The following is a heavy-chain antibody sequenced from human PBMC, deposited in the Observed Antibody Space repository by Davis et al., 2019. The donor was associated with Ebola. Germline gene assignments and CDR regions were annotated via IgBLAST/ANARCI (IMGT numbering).Heavy chain of an antibody. CDR3: ARGEWELHPLGY. Sequence: PGGSLRLSCAASGFTFSSYWMHWVRQAPGKGLVWVSRIGSDGYSTTYADSVKGRFTISRDNAKNTLYLQMNSLRAEDTAVYYCARGEWELHPLGYWGQGTLVTVSS. D-gene: IGHD1-26*01. CDR2: IGSDGYST. V-gene: IGHV3-74*01. J-gene: IGHJ4*02. CDR1: GFTFSSYW.